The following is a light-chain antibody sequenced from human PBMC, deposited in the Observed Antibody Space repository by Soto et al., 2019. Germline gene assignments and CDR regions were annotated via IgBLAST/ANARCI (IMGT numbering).Light chain of an antibody. Sequence: DIQMTQSPSSLSASVGDRVTISCRASQSITPYLNWYQQRPGKAPKLLIYDASTLQSGVASRFSGSGSGTEFTLIISGLQPDDSATYYCQQYTNTNNPWMFGQGAKVDIK. J-gene: IGKJ1*01. CDR3: QQYTNTNNPWM. V-gene: IGKV1-5*01. CDR1: QSITPY. CDR2: DAS.